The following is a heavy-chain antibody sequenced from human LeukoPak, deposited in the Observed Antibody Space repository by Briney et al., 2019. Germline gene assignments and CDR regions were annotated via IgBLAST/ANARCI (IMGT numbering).Heavy chain of an antibody. CDR3: ARHLMITFGGVIVYPDY. Sequence: SETLSLTCTVSGGSISSSSYYWGWIRQPPGKGLEWIGSIYYSGSTYYNPSLKSRVTISVETSQNQFSLKLSSVTAADTAVYYCARHLMITFGGVIVYPDYWGQGTLVTVSS. D-gene: IGHD3-16*02. V-gene: IGHV4-39*01. CDR1: GGSISSSSYY. J-gene: IGHJ4*02. CDR2: IYYSGST.